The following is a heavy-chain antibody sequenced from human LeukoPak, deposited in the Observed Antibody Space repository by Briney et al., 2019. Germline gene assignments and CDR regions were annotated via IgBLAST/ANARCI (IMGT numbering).Heavy chain of an antibody. Sequence: PGGSLRLSCAASGFTFSNFAMSWVRQTPEKGLEWVSAISGSDGRLFYADSVRGRFTISRDSSKNTLSPQMNSLRADDTAVYFCAKESPYSSNRLYYFDYWGQGTLVTVSS. CDR2: ISGSDGRL. V-gene: IGHV3-23*01. D-gene: IGHD2-21*01. CDR1: GFTFSNFA. J-gene: IGHJ4*02. CDR3: AKESPYSSNRLYYFDY.